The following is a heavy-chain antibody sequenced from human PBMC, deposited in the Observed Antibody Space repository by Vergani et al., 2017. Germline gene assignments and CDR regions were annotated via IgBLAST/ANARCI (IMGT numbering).Heavy chain of an antibody. J-gene: IGHJ2*01. CDR1: GGSISSSNW. V-gene: IGHV4-4*03. D-gene: IGHD2-21*02. CDR2: IYHSGST. CDR3: AREYCGGDCYSRSDWYFDL. Sequence: QVQLQESGPGLVKPPGTLSLTCAVSGGSISSSNWWSWVRQPPGKGLEWIGEIYHSGSTNYNPSLKSRVTISVDKSKNQFSLKLSAVTAADTAVYYCAREYCGGDCYSRSDWYFDLWGRGTLVTVSS.